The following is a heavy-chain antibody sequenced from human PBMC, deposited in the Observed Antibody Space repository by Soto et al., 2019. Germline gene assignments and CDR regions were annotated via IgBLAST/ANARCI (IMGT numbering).Heavy chain of an antibody. V-gene: IGHV3-30-3*01. CDR3: ARSRYDGSGSRDGRFDP. CDR1: GFTFSSYA. D-gene: IGHD3-10*01. Sequence: PGGSLRLSCAASGFTFSSYAMHWVRQAPGKGLEWVAVISYDGSNKYYADSVKGRFTISRDNSKNTLYLQMNSLRAEDTAVYYCARSRYDGSGSRDGRFDPWGQGTLVTVSS. J-gene: IGHJ5*02. CDR2: ISYDGSNK.